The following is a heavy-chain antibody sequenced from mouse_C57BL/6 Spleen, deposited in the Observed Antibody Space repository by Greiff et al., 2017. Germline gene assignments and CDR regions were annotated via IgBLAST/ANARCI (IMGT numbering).Heavy chain of an antibody. D-gene: IGHD2-3*01. CDR3: TREGGGYYSFAD. J-gene: IGHJ3*01. V-gene: IGHV1-52*01. CDR2: IDPSDSET. CDR1: GYTFTSYC. Sequence: QVQLQQSGAELVRPGSSVKLSCTASGYTFTSYCMHWVKQRPIQGLEWIGNIDPSDSETHYNPKFKDKATLTVDKSSSAAYMQLSSLTSEDSAVYCCTREGGGYYSFADWGQGTLVTVSA.